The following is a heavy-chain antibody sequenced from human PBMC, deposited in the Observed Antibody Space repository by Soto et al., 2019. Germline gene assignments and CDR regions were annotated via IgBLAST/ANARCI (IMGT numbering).Heavy chain of an antibody. CDR1: GGSISSGGYY. CDR3: ARDLRASSSWQGYYYYGMDV. V-gene: IGHV4-31*03. CDR2: IYYSGST. J-gene: IGHJ6*02. D-gene: IGHD6-13*01. Sequence: SETLSLTCTVSGGSISSGGYYWSWIRQHPGKGLEWIGYIYYSGSTYYNPSLKSRVTISVDTSKNQFSLKLSSVTAADTAVYYCARDLRASSSWQGYYYYGMDVWGQGTTVTVSS.